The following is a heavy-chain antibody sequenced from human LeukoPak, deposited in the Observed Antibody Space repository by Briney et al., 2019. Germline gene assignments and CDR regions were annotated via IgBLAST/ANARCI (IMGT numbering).Heavy chain of an antibody. Sequence: SETLSLTCAVFGGSFSGYYWSWIRQPPGKGLEWIGYIYYSGNTNYNPSLKSRVIISVDTSKNQFSLKLRSVTAADTAVYYCAREGTVTSGHYGMDVWGQGTTVTVSS. V-gene: IGHV4-59*01. CDR1: GGSFSGYY. CDR3: AREGTVTSGHYGMDV. CDR2: IYYSGNT. J-gene: IGHJ6*02. D-gene: IGHD4-17*01.